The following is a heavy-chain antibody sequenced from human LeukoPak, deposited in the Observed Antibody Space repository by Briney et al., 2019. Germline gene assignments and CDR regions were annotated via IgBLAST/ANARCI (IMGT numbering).Heavy chain of an antibody. Sequence: SETLSLTCTVSGGSISRSSYYWGWIRQPPGKGLEWIGNIYYSGGTNYNPSLKSRVTISVDTSKNQFSLKLSSVTAADTAVYYCARVSFNGRNDYWGQGTLVTVSS. CDR2: IYYSGGT. CDR1: GGSISRSSYY. J-gene: IGHJ4*02. CDR3: ARVSFNGRNDY. V-gene: IGHV4-39*01.